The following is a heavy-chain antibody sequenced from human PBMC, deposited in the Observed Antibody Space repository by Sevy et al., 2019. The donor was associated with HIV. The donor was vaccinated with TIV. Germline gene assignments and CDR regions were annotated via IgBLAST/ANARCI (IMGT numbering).Heavy chain of an antibody. D-gene: IGHD2-15*01. CDR2: IYYSGST. CDR3: ARAHSLWDIVVVVAATESYWFDP. J-gene: IGHJ5*02. V-gene: IGHV4-61*01. CDR1: GGSVSSGSYY. Sequence: SETLSLTCTVSGGSVSSGSYYWSWIRQPPGKGLEWIGYIYYSGSTNYNPSLKSRVTISVVTSKNQFSRKLSSVTAADTAVYYFARAHSLWDIVVVVAATESYWFDPWGQGTLVTVSS.